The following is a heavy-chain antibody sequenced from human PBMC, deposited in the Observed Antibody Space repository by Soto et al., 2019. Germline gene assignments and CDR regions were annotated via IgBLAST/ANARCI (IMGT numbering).Heavy chain of an antibody. Sequence: LSLTCAVYGGSFIGYYWIWIRQPPGKGLEWIGEINHSGSTNYTPSLKSRVTISVDTSMNQFSLKLSSVTAADTAVYYCARGRRGRYSWNSPGAFDIWGQGTMVTVSS. J-gene: IGHJ3*02. V-gene: IGHV4-34*01. CDR2: INHSGST. CDR1: GGSFIGYY. CDR3: ARGRRGRYSWNSPGAFDI. D-gene: IGHD1-7*01.